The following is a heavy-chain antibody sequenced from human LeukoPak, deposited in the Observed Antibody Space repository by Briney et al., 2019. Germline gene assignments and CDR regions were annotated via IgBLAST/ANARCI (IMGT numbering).Heavy chain of an antibody. Sequence: SETLSLTCAVYGGSFSGYYWSWIRQPPGKGLEWIGEINHSGSTNYNPSLKSRVTISVDTSKNQFSLKLSSVTAADTAVYYCARAVVLRAAGLNYTAPINWFDPWGQGTLVTVSS. J-gene: IGHJ5*02. V-gene: IGHV4-34*01. CDR1: GGSFSGYY. CDR2: INHSGST. D-gene: IGHD6-13*01. CDR3: ARAVVLRAAGLNYTAPINWFDP.